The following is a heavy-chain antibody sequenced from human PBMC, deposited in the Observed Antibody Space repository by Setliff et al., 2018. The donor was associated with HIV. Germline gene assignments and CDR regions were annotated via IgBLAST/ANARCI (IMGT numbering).Heavy chain of an antibody. D-gene: IGHD3-3*01. V-gene: IGHV5-51*01. CDR3: ARLSKYYDFWTPDS. CDR1: EYSFTNYW. J-gene: IGHJ4*02. Sequence: GESLKISCQGSEYSFTNYWVGWVRQMPDKGLEWMGLIWPTDSDTIYSPSFQGQGTLSADKSISTVYLQWSSLKAPDTAMYYCARLSKYYDFWTPDSWGQGTLVTVSS. CDR2: IWPTDSDT.